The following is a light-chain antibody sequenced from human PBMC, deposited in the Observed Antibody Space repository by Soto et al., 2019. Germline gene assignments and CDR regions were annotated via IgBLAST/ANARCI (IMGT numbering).Light chain of an antibody. J-gene: IGLJ2*01. CDR1: SSNTGADYD. CDR2: DNN. V-gene: IGLV1-40*01. CDR3: QSYDSSLSNLVV. Sequence: QSVLTQPPSVSGAPGQRVTISCTGSSSNTGADYDVHWYQHLPGSAPKLLIYDNNIRPSGVPDRFSGSKSGTSASLAITGLQAEDEGDYYCQSYDSSLSNLVVFGGETKVTVL.